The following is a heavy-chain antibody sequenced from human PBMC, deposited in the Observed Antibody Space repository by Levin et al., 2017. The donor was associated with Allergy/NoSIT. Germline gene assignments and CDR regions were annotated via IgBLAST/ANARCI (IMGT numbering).Heavy chain of an antibody. V-gene: IGHV3-53*01. CDR3: ARARFDWLVGGAFDS. J-gene: IGHJ3*02. CDR1: GFTVSSNY. CDR2: IYSGGST. Sequence: AGGSLRLSCAASGFTVSSNYMSWVRQAPGKGLEWVSVIYSGGSTYYADSVKGRFTISRDNSKNTLYLQMNSLRAEDTAVYYCARARFDWLVGGAFDSWGQGTMVTVSS. D-gene: IGHD3-9*01.